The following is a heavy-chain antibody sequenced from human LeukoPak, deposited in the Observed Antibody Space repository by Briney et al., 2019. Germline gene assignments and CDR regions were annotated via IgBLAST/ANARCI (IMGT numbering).Heavy chain of an antibody. CDR1: GGSISSGSYY. CDR3: ARDRGITMVRGVKRPYYFDY. V-gene: IGHV4-61*02. J-gene: IGHJ4*02. Sequence: PSQTLSLTCTVSGGSISSGSYYWSWIRQPAGKGLEGIGRIYTRGSTNYNPSLKSRVTISVDTSKNQSSLKLSSVTAADTAVYYCARDRGITMVRGVKRPYYFDYWGQGTLVTVSS. CDR2: IYTRGST. D-gene: IGHD3-10*01.